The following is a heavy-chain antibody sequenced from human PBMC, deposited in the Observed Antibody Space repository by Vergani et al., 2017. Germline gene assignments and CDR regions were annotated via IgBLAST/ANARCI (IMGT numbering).Heavy chain of an antibody. CDR1: GGSITSSSYY. J-gene: IGHJ4*02. D-gene: IGHD3-9*01. Sequence: QLHLQESGPGLVKSSETLSLTCTVSGGSITSSSYYWGWIRQPPGKGLEWIGNIYHSGSAYYNPSLKGRVTISVDTSKNQFSLVVTSVTAADTAIYFCARTESFILRYFHWALWGQGTLVTVSS. CDR3: ARTESFILRYFHWAL. CDR2: IYHSGSA. V-gene: IGHV4-39*01.